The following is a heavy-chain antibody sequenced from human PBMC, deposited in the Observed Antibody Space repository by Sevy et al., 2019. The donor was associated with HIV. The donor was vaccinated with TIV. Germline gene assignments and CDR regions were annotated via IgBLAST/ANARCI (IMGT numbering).Heavy chain of an antibody. Sequence: GGSLRLSCAASGFTFSSYAMSWVRQAPGKGLEWVSVISGSGDSTYYVDSVKGRFTISRDNSKNTLYLQMNSLRAEDTAVYYCAKEGRGYHGSGSSDYWGQGALVTVSS. J-gene: IGHJ4*02. CDR3: AKEGRGYHGSGSSDY. CDR1: GFTFSSYA. CDR2: ISGSGDST. V-gene: IGHV3-23*01. D-gene: IGHD3-10*01.